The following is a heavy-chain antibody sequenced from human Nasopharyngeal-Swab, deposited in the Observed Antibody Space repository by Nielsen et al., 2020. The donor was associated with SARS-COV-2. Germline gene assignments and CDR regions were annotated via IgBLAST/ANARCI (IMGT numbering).Heavy chain of an antibody. CDR1: GFTFSSHE. CDR3: AKDRDSGDDSGEYYHYYGMDV. CDR2: ISGADDST. J-gene: IGHJ6*02. Sequence: GESLKISCAASGFTFSSHEMNWVRQAPGRGLEWVSAISGADDSTKYADSVKGRFTISRDNSKNTLDLQMNSLRAEDTAMYYCAKDRDSGDDSGEYYHYYGMDVWGQGTSVTVS. D-gene: IGHD5-12*01. V-gene: IGHV3-23*01.